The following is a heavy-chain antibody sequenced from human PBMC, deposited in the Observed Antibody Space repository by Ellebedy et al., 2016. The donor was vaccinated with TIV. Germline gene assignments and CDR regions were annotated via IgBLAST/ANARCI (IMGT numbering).Heavy chain of an antibody. CDR1: GFTFSNYG. CDR2: IYYDGRKK. Sequence: GGSLRLSXEVSGFTFSNYGMHWIRQAPGKGLEWVAVIYYDGRKKYYAESVRGRFTISRDNSKNTLYLQMNSLRAEDTAVYYCANIWYGRSVDAFDIWGQGTRVTVSS. D-gene: IGHD1-14*01. V-gene: IGHV3-33*06. J-gene: IGHJ3*02. CDR3: ANIWYGRSVDAFDI.